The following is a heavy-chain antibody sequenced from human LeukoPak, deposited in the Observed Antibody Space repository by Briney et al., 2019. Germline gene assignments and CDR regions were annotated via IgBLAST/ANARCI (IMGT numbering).Heavy chain of an antibody. CDR3: ARAYSVAGSWRPNDY. D-gene: IGHD6-19*01. CDR2: INHSGST. Sequence: SETLSLTCAVYGGSFSGYYWSWIRQPPGKGLEWIREINHSGSTNYNPSLKSRVTISVDTSKNQFSLKLSSVTAADTAVYYCARAYSVAGSWRPNDYWGQGTLVTVSS. J-gene: IGHJ4*02. CDR1: GGSFSGYY. V-gene: IGHV4-34*01.